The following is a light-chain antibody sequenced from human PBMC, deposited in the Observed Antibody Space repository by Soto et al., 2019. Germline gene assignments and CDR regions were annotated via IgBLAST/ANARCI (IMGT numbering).Light chain of an antibody. CDR2: GAS. CDR1: QSVTSSY. CDR3: QQDGNSPLT. V-gene: IGKV3-20*01. J-gene: IGKJ4*01. Sequence: EIVLTQSPGTLSLSPGERATLSCRASQSVTSSYLAWYQQKPGQAPRLPIYGASSRATAIPDRFSGSGSGSDFTLTISRLEPEDFAVYYCQQDGNSPLTFGGGTKVEIK.